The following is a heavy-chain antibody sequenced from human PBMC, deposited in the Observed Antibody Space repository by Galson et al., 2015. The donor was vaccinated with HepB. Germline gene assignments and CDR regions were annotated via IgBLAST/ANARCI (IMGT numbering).Heavy chain of an antibody. Sequence: LTCTVSGGSISSSSYYWGWIRQPPGKGLEWIGSIYYSGSTYYNPSLKSRVTISVDTSKNQFSLKLSSVTAADTAVYYCARQGYFDWLPISYWGQGTLVTVSS. CDR2: IYYSGST. D-gene: IGHD3-9*01. J-gene: IGHJ4*02. V-gene: IGHV4-39*01. CDR3: ARQGYFDWLPISY. CDR1: GGSISSSSYY.